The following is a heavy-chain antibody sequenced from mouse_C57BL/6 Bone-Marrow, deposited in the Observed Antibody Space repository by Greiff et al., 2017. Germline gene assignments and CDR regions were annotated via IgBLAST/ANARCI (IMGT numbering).Heavy chain of an antibody. V-gene: IGHV3-8*01. J-gene: IGHJ1*03. CDR2: ISYSGST. Sequence: EVMLVESGPGLAKPSQTLSLTCSVTGYSITSDYWNWIRKFPGNKLEYMGYISYSGSTYYNPSRKSRISITRDTSKNQYYLQLNSVTTDDTATYCCARYDYYGSSWGFDVWGTGTTVTVSS. CDR3: ARYDYYGSSWGFDV. D-gene: IGHD1-1*01. CDR1: GYSITSDY.